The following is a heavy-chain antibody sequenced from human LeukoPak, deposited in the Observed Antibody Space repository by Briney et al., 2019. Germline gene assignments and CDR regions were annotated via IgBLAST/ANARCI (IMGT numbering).Heavy chain of an antibody. D-gene: IGHD6-13*01. CDR1: GGTFSSYA. J-gene: IGHJ1*01. Sequence: SVKVSCKASGGTFSSYAISWVRQAPGQGLEWMGRIIPIFGTANYAQKFQGRVTITTDGSTSTAYMELSSLRSEDTAVYYCARVVTDSSSWSSPVPAEYFQHWGQGTLVTVSS. V-gene: IGHV1-69*05. CDR2: IIPIFGTA. CDR3: ARVVTDSSSWSSPVPAEYFQH.